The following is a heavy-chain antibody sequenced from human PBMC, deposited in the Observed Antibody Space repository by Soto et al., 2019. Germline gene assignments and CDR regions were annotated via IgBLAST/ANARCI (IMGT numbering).Heavy chain of an antibody. Sequence: DVKLLESGGGLVQPGGSLRLSCAASGFIFNNYAMNWVRQAPGKGLEWVSGISGSGGNTYYADSVKGRFAISRDKSNNTLYLKLSSLKAEDTAVYYCVKARSGWYLYYFDYWGQGTRVTVSS. J-gene: IGHJ4*02. CDR2: ISGSGGNT. V-gene: IGHV3-23*01. CDR1: GFIFNNYA. CDR3: VKARSGWYLYYFDY. D-gene: IGHD6-19*01.